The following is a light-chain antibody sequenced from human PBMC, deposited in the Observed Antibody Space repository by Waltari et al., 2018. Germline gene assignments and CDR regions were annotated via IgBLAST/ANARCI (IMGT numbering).Light chain of an antibody. CDR3: QQFGLIT. J-gene: IGKJ4*01. Sequence: EIVLTQSPGTLSLSPGETATLSCRASQSVSMNYLSWFQQKPGQAPRLLIYGASMRAAGVADRFSGGGSWTDFTLTITRLEPEDFAVYYCQQFGLITFGGGTKVEIK. CDR1: QSVSMNY. CDR2: GAS. V-gene: IGKV3-20*01.